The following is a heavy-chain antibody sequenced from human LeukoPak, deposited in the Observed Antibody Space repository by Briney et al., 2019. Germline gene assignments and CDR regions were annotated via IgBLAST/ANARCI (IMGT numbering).Heavy chain of an antibody. CDR1: GGTFSSYA. V-gene: IGHV1-69*04. J-gene: IGHJ5*02. CDR2: IIPILGIA. D-gene: IGHD3-22*01. Sequence: SVKVSCKASGGTFSSYAISWVRQAPGQGLEWMGRIIPILGIANYAQKFQGRVTITADKSTSTAYMELSSLRSEDTAVYYCAGEYYYDSSGYRSNNWFDPWGQGTLVTVSS. CDR3: AGEYYYDSSGYRSNNWFDP.